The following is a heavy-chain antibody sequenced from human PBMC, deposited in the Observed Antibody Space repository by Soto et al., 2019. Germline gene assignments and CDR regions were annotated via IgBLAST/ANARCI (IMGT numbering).Heavy chain of an antibody. V-gene: IGHV4-4*07. CDR3: VRDGTKTLRDWFDP. Sequence: QVQLQESGPGLVKPSETLSLTCTVSGASISGFYWSWIRKSAGTGLEWIGRIYATGTTDYNPSLKSRVMMSVDTSKNQFSLKLMSVTAADTAVYYCVRDGTKTLRDWFDPWGQGISVTVSS. CDR2: IYATGTT. CDR1: GASISGFY. J-gene: IGHJ5*02. D-gene: IGHD1-1*01.